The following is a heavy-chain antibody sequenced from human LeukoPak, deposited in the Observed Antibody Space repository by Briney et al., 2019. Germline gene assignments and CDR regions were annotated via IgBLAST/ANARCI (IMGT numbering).Heavy chain of an antibody. J-gene: IGHJ4*02. D-gene: IGHD1-1*01. CDR1: GFTFSSYA. V-gene: IGHV3-23*01. Sequence: GGSLRLSCAASGFTFSSYAMSWVRQAPGKGPEWVSSISGSDGTTYYADSVKGRFTISRDNSKYTLSLQMNSLRAEDTAVYYCAKVDNWKYGHHDFWGQGTLVTVSS. CDR2: ISGSDGTT. CDR3: AKVDNWKYGHHDF.